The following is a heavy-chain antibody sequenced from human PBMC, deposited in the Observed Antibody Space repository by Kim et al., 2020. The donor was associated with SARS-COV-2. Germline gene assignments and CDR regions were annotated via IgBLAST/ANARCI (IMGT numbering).Heavy chain of an antibody. J-gene: IGHJ6*02. D-gene: IGHD3-3*01. V-gene: IGHV3-74*01. CDR3: ARVASAYYDFWSGFFSMDV. Sequence: RFTIYRDSAKNTLYLQMNSLRAEDTAVYYCARVASAYYDFWSGFFSMDVWGQGTTVTVSS.